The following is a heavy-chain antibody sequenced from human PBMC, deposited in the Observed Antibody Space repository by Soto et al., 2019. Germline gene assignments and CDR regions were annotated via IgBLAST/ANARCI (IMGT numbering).Heavy chain of an antibody. CDR1: GFTFSTYA. CDR2: ISDNGDST. J-gene: IGHJ4*02. D-gene: IGHD3-10*01. Sequence: GSLRLSCAASGFTFSTYAMSWVRQAPGKGLEWVSTISDNGDSTYYAASVKGRFTISRDNSKNTVYLLMNSLSAEDTAPYYCAKVHGSGTYYNFPDYWGQGTLVTVSS. CDR3: AKVHGSGTYYNFPDY. V-gene: IGHV3-23*01.